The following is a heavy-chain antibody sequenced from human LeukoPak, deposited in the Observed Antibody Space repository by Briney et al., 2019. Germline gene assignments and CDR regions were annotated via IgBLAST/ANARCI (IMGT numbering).Heavy chain of an antibody. CDR2: IYYSRST. CDR3: ARDGYNSGYFDY. J-gene: IGHJ4*02. Sequence: SETLSLTCTVSGASISGGGYYWNWIRQPPGKGLEWIGYIYYSRSTSYSPSFKSRLTISVDTSKNLFSLKLSSVTATDTAVYYCARDGYNSGYFDYWGQGTLVTVSS. D-gene: IGHD5-24*01. CDR1: GASISGGGYY. V-gene: IGHV4-30-4*01.